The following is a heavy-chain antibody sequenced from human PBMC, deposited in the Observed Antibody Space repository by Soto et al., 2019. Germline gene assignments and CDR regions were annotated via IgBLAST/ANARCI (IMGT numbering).Heavy chain of an antibody. J-gene: IGHJ3*01. CDR3: ARPLIGNSIDL. CDR2: INPSRGSA. D-gene: IGHD5-12*01. Sequence: ASVKVSCKASGYTFFKYFIHWVRQAPGQGLEWIGIINPSRGSATYGPIFQGRVSLTADMPTSTVYMELSSLRSEDTAIYYCARPLIGNSIDLWGQGTSVTVSS. CDR1: GYTFFKYF. V-gene: IGHV1-46*01.